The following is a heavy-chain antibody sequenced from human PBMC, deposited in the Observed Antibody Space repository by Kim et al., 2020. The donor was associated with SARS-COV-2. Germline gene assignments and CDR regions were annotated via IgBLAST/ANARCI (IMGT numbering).Heavy chain of an antibody. D-gene: IGHD3-22*01. CDR3: AKARTTIIVVVITTGYYYAMDV. J-gene: IGHJ6*02. CDR2: ISGSGGST. V-gene: IGHV3-23*01. Sequence: GGSLRLSCAASGFTFSSYAMSWVRQAPGKGLEWVSAISGSGGSTYYADSVKGRFTISRDNSKNTLYLQMNSLRAEDTAVYYCAKARTTIIVVVITTGYYYAMDVWGQGTTVTGSS. CDR1: GFTFSSYA.